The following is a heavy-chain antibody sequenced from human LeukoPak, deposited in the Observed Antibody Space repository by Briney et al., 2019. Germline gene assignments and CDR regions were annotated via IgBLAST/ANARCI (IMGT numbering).Heavy chain of an antibody. CDR2: IIPILDVT. CDR1: GGTFTNNA. CDR3: ARGGGVDILTGFQY. D-gene: IGHD3-9*01. V-gene: IGHV1-69*04. Sequence: GASVKVSCKASGGTFTNNAINWVRQAPGQGLEWMGRIIPILDVTNYAQKFQGRVTITADQSTSTAYMELSSLRSEATAVYYCARGGGVDILTGFQYWGEGTLVTVSS. J-gene: IGHJ4*02.